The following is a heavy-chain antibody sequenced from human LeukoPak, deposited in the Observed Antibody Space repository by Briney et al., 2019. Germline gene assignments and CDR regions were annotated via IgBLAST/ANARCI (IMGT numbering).Heavy chain of an antibody. V-gene: IGHV3-66*02. CDR3: ASPGRSLLNWYFDL. J-gene: IGHJ2*01. CDR2: IYSGGST. CDR1: GFTVSGNY. Sequence: RSGGSLRLSCAASGFTVSGNYMSWVHQAPGKGLEWVSVIYSGGSTNYADSVKGRFTISRDNSKNTLFLQMNSLRAEDTAVYYCASPGRSLLNWYFDLWGRGTLVTVSS.